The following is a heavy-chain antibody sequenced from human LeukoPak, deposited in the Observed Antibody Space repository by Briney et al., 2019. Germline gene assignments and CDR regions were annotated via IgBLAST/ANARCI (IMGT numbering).Heavy chain of an antibody. J-gene: IGHJ4*02. V-gene: IGHV4-39*07. Sequence: GSLRLSCAASGSTVSSNYMSWVRQAPGKGLEWIGSIYYSGSTYYNPSLKSRVTISVDTSKNQFSLKLSSVTAADTAVYYCARDRLRYFDWLFHFDYWGQGTLVTVSS. CDR3: ARDRLRYFDWLFHFDY. CDR2: IYYSGST. CDR1: GSTVSSNY. D-gene: IGHD3-9*01.